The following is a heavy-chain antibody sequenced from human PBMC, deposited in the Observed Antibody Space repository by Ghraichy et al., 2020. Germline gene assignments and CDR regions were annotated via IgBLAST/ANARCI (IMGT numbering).Heavy chain of an antibody. CDR2: ISHSGST. CDR1: GGSFSSYF. V-gene: IGHV4-34*01. D-gene: IGHD3-9*01. CDR3: ARGLWNTGYYQWHTLDYFDY. Sequence: ETLSLTCAVSGGSFSSYFWNWVRQPPGKGLEWIGEISHSGSTNYNPSLKSRVTISIDTSKNQFSLKLSSVTAADTAVYYCARGLWNTGYYQWHTLDYFDYWGQGTLVTVPS. J-gene: IGHJ4*02.